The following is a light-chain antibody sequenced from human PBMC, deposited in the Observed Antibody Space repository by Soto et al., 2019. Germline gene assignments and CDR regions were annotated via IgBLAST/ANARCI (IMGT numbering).Light chain of an antibody. CDR1: SSDVGGYSY. CDR2: DVS. Sequence: SALTKPASVSGSPGQSITISCTGTSSDVGGYSYVSWFQQHPGKAPKLLIYDVSNRPSGVSNRFSGSKSGNTASLTISGLQAEDEADYYCSSYTTSNTLGVFGGGTKLTVL. J-gene: IGLJ2*01. CDR3: SSYTTSNTLGV. V-gene: IGLV2-14*03.